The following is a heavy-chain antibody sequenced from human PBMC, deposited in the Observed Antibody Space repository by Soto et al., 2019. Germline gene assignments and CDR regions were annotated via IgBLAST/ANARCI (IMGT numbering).Heavy chain of an antibody. CDR3: ASSLNYYDSSGYYPSAHYFDY. CDR1: GGTFSSYA. Sequence: SVKVSCKASGGTFSSYAISWVRQAPGQGLEWMGGIIPIFGTANYAQKFQGRVTITADEYTSTAYMELSSLRSEDTAVYYCASSLNYYDSSGYYPSAHYFDYWGQGTLVTVSS. D-gene: IGHD3-22*01. CDR2: IIPIFGTA. V-gene: IGHV1-69*13. J-gene: IGHJ4*02.